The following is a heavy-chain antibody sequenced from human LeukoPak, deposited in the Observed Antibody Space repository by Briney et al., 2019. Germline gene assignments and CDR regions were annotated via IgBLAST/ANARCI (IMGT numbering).Heavy chain of an antibody. V-gene: IGHV7-4-1*02. CDR2: INTNTGNP. CDR1: GYIFTSYA. Sequence: ASVKVSFKASGYIFTSYAMNWVRQAPGQGLEWMGWINTNTGNPTYAQGFTGRLVFSLHTSVSTAYLQISSLTTDYTAVYYCLRDRTLFDYWGQGTLVTVSS. J-gene: IGHJ4*02. CDR3: LRDRTLFDY.